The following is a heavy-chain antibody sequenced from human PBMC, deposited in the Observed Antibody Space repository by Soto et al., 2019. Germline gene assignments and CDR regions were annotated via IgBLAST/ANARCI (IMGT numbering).Heavy chain of an antibody. CDR3: ARARAGAGTAEFDY. CDR2: IWYDGSNK. V-gene: IGHV3-33*01. J-gene: IGHJ4*02. D-gene: IGHD6-19*01. Sequence: PAGSMRLSCAASGFTFSSYGMHWVRQAPGKGLEWVAVIWYDGSNKYYADSVKGRFTTSRGNSTNKLYLQMNSRRVEATAVYYRARARAGAGTAEFDYWGQGPLVTVS. CDR1: GFTFSSYG.